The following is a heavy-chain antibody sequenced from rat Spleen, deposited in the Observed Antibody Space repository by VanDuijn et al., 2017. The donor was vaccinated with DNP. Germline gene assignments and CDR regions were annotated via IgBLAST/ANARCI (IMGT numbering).Heavy chain of an antibody. D-gene: IGHD1-4*01. CDR1: GFTFSDYD. CDR3: TRGNYPGINTFDY. CDR2: ITYVGSIT. J-gene: IGHJ2*01. Sequence: EVQLVESGGGLVQPGRSLKLSCAASGFTFSDYDMAWVRQAPERGLEWVTTITYVGSITYYRDSVKGRFTISRDNGESFLYLQMNSLWSEDTATYYCTRGNYPGINTFDYWGQGVMVTVSS. V-gene: IGHV5-7*01.